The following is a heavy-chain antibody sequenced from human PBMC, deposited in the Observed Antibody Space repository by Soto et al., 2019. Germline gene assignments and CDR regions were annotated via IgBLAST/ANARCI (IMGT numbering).Heavy chain of an antibody. J-gene: IGHJ4*02. CDR2: IIPLYGTV. D-gene: IGHD3-10*01. CDR1: GGTFNSYG. V-gene: IGHV1-69*06. Sequence: QAHLAQSGAEVKKPGSSVTVSCKASGGTFNSYGISWVRQAPGQGLDWMGVIIPLYGTVNYAQKFQGRVSIAADKSTITANMDLNSLRSDDTAVYYCARVRVIRGVIPSHFGLWGQGTQVTVSS. CDR3: ARVRVIRGVIPSHFGL.